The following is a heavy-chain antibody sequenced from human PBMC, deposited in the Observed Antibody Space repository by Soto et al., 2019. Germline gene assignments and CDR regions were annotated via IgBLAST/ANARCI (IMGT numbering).Heavy chain of an antibody. CDR1: GDSISSSTYS. Sequence: SATLSLTCTVSGDSISSSTYSWGWIRQPPGKGLEYIGTIYYSGKTYYNWPLESRVTMSLDTSKNQFSLKLSSVTAADTAVYYCARDKNIQIWSYPSDYWGQVNLVTVSS. D-gene: IGHD5-18*01. CDR3: ARDKNIQIWSYPSDY. J-gene: IGHJ4*02. V-gene: IGHV4-39*07. CDR2: IYYSGKT.